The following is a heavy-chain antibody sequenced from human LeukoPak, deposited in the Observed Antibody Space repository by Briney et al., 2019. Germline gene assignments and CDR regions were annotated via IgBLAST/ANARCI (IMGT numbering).Heavy chain of an antibody. CDR1: GFTFSSYA. J-gene: IGHJ3*02. D-gene: IGHD6-19*01. CDR3: ARWLVNPFDAFDI. CDR2: ISGGGGST. Sequence: GGSLRLSCAASGFTFSSYAMSWVRQAPGKGLEWVSAISGGGGSTYYADSVKGRFTISRDNSKNTLYLQMNSLRAEDTAVYYCARWLVNPFDAFDIWGQGTMVTVSS. V-gene: IGHV3-23*01.